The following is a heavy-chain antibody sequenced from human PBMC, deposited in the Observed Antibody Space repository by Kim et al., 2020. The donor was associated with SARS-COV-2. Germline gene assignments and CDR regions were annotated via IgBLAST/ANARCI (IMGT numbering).Heavy chain of an antibody. CDR1: GFTFSDYY. V-gene: IGHV3-11*04. CDR2: ISSSGSTI. Sequence: GGSLRLSCAASGFTFSDYYMSWIRQAPGKGLEWVSYISSSGSTIYYADSVKGRFTISRDNAKNSLYLQMNSLRAEDTAVYYCARVLEQQLDGVGAFDIWGQGTMVTVSS. CDR3: ARVLEQQLDGVGAFDI. J-gene: IGHJ3*02. D-gene: IGHD6-13*01.